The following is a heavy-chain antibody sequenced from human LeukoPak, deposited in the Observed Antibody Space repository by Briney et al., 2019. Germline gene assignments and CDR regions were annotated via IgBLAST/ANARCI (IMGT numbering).Heavy chain of an antibody. CDR2: ISSSSSTI. Sequence: GGSLRLSCAASGFTFSSYSMNWVRQAPGKGLEWVSYISSSSSTIYYADSVKGRFTISRDNAKNSLYLRMNSLRAEDTAVYYCARDHLYCSGGSCYFDYWGQGTLATASS. CDR3: ARDHLYCSGGSCYFDY. D-gene: IGHD2-15*01. V-gene: IGHV3-48*01. J-gene: IGHJ4*02. CDR1: GFTFSSYS.